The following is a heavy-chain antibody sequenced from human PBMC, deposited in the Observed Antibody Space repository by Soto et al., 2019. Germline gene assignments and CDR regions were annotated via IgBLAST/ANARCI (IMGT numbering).Heavy chain of an antibody. Sequence: GGSLSLSCAASGCTFSSYSMIWVRPAPGKGLEWVSAISGSGGSTYYADSVKGRFTISRDNSKNTLYLQMNSLRAEDTAVYYCARSYCSSTSCKTNNAFDIWGQGTMVTVSS. CDR3: ARSYCSSTSCKTNNAFDI. CDR2: ISGSGGST. J-gene: IGHJ3*02. V-gene: IGHV3-23*01. D-gene: IGHD2-2*01. CDR1: GCTFSSYS.